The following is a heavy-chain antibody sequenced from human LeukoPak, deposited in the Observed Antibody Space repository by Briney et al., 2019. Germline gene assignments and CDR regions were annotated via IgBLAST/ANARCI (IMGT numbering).Heavy chain of an antibody. Sequence: PGGSLRLSCAATGFTFDDYAMHRVRQAPGKGLEWVSGISWNSDNIGYADSVKGRFTISRDNAKNSLYLQMNSLRAEDTALYYCAKGDTNDLSFDYWGQGTLVTVSS. V-gene: IGHV3-9*01. CDR2: ISWNSDNI. D-gene: IGHD2-21*02. CDR3: AKGDTNDLSFDY. CDR1: GFTFDDYA. J-gene: IGHJ4*02.